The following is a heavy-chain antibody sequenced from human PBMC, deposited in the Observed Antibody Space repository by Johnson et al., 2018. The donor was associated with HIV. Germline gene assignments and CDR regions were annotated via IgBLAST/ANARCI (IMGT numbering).Heavy chain of an antibody. D-gene: IGHD4-23*01. CDR1: GFTSSSYA. J-gene: IGHJ3*02. Sequence: QVQLVESGGGVVQPGRSLRLSCAASGFTSSSYAMHWVRQAPGKGLEWVAVISYDGSNKYYADSVKGRFTISRDNSKNTLYLQMNSLRAEDTAVYYCRVVTGAFDIWGQGTMVTVSS. CDR2: ISYDGSNK. CDR3: RVVTGAFDI. V-gene: IGHV3-30*04.